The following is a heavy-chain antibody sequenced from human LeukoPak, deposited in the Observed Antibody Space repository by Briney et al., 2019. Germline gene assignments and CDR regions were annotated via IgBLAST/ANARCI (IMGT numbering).Heavy chain of an antibody. Sequence: GGFLRLSCAASGFTFSSYDMHWVRQVTGKGLEWVSAIGTAGDTYYPGSVKGRFTISRENAKNSLYLQMNSLRAGDTAVYYCTRRSHDAFDIWGQGTMVTVSS. CDR2: IGTAGDT. CDR1: GFTFSSYD. J-gene: IGHJ3*02. CDR3: TRRSHDAFDI. V-gene: IGHV3-13*01.